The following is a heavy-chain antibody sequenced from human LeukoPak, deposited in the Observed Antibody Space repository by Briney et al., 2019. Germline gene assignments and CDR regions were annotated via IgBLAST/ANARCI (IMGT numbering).Heavy chain of an antibody. CDR3: ARHRAEMATITDDTFDM. D-gene: IGHD5-24*01. J-gene: IGHJ3*02. CDR1: GGSISSHY. V-gene: IGHV4-4*09. CDR2: FYTSGNT. Sequence: SETLSLTCVVSGGSISSHYWSWIRQPPGRGLEWIGYFYTSGNTHQNPSLKSRVTMSIDASKNQFSLRLSSMTAADTAVYYCARHRAEMATITDDTFDMWGQGTMVTVSS.